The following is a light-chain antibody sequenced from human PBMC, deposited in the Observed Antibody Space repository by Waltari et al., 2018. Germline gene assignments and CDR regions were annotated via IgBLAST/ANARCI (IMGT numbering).Light chain of an antibody. Sequence: QSVLTQPPSVSGAPGQWVTISCTGRSSNIGAGYDVHWYQQLPGPAPKLLIDVNNRRPSGVPDRFAGARATTSASLAIPGLQPEDEADYYGQSFDISLNGWVFGGGTKVTVL. CDR1: SSNIGAGYD. CDR2: VNN. CDR3: QSFDISLNGWV. J-gene: IGLJ3*02. V-gene: IGLV1-40*01.